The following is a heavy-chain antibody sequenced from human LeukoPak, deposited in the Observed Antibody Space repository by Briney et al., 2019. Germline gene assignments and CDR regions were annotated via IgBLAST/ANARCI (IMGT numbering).Heavy chain of an antibody. J-gene: IGHJ4*02. V-gene: IGHV3-30*02. Sequence: PGGSLRLSCAASGFTFSSYGMHWVRQAPGKGLEWVAFIRYDGSNKYYADSVKGRFIISRDNSKNTLYLQMNSLRAEDTAVYYCARGPAGGAAGTRPEYYFDYWGQGTLVTVSS. CDR3: ARGPAGGAAGTRPEYYFDY. D-gene: IGHD6-13*01. CDR2: IRYDGSNK. CDR1: GFTFSSYG.